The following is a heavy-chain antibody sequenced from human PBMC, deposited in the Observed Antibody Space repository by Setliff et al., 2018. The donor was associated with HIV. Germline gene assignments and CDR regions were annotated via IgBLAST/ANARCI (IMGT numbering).Heavy chain of an antibody. V-gene: IGHV3-74*01. Sequence: TFSSYWMHWVRQAPGKGLVWVSRINSDASTTRYADSVKGRFTISRDNAKNSLHLQMNSLRAEDTAVYYCARHQGKYYDSSGYSGWFFDLWGRGTLVTVSS. D-gene: IGHD3-22*01. J-gene: IGHJ2*01. CDR3: ARHQGKYYDSSGYSGWFFDL. CDR2: INSDASTT. CDR1: TFSSYW.